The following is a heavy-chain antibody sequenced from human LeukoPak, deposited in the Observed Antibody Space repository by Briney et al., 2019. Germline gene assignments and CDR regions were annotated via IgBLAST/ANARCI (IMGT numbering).Heavy chain of an antibody. J-gene: IGHJ6*02. V-gene: IGHV3-43*02. CDR3: ATWAFYHNLDV. Sequence: GGSLRLSCAASGFTIGPYAMYWVRQGPGRGLEWVSVVKADGSGTFYADSVRGRFTTSRDNSKNSLYLQMNSLTSEDTALYYCATWAFYHNLDVWGQGTTVIVSS. CDR2: VKADGSGT. CDR1: GFTIGPYA. D-gene: IGHD2/OR15-2a*01.